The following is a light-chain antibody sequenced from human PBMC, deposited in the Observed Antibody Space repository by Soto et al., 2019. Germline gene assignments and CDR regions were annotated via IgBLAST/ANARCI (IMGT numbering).Light chain of an antibody. Sequence: QSVMTQPPSVSAAPGQKVTISCSGSSSNIGGNSVSWYQQLPGTAPRLLIYDNNNRPSGIPDRFSGSQSGTSATLAITGLQTGDEADYFCGTWDSSLSVVIFGGGTKLTVL. CDR1: SSNIGGNS. CDR2: DNN. V-gene: IGLV1-51*01. CDR3: GTWDSSLSVVI. J-gene: IGLJ2*01.